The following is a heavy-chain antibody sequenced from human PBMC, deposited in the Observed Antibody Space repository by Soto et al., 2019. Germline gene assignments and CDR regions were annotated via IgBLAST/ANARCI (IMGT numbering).Heavy chain of an antibody. V-gene: IGHV3-33*01. CDR2: IWYDGSNK. Sequence: GGSLRLSCAASGFTFSSYGMHWVRQAPGKGLEWVAVIWYDGSNKYYADSVKGRFTISRDNSKNTLYLQMNSLRAEDTAVYYCAREHPPGYYYMDVWGKGTTVTVSS. CDR1: GFTFSSYG. J-gene: IGHJ6*03. CDR3: AREHPPGYYYMDV.